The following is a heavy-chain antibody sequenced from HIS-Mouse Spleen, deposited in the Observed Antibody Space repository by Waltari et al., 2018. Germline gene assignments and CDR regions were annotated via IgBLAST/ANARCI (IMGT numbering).Heavy chain of an antibody. J-gene: IGHJ2*01. Sequence: QLQLQESGPGLVKPSETLSLTCTVSGGSISSSSYYWGWIRQPPGKGLGWNGSIYYSGRTYYNPSLKSRVTISVDTSKNQCSLKLSAVTAADTAVYYCAREIPYSSSWYDWYFDLWGRGTLVTVSS. CDR1: GGSISSSSYY. CDR2: IYYSGRT. D-gene: IGHD6-13*01. CDR3: AREIPYSSSWYDWYFDL. V-gene: IGHV4-39*07.